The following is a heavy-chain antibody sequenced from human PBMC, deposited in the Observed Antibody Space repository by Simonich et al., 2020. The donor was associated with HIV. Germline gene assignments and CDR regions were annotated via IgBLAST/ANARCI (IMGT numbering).Heavy chain of an antibody. CDR3: ARGIPRNYYYFYYMDV. CDR2: INHSGST. V-gene: IGHV4-34*01. D-gene: IGHD1-1*01. CDR1: GGPFSGYY. Sequence: QMQLQQWGAGLLKPSETLSLTCAVYGGPFSGYYWSWIRQPPGKGLEWIGEINHSGSTNYNPSLKSLVTISVDTSKNQFSLKLSSVTAADTAVYSCARGIPRNYYYFYYMDVWGKGTTVIVSS. J-gene: IGHJ6*03.